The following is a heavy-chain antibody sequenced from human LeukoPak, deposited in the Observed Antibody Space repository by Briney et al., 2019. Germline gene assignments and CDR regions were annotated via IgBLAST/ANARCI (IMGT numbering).Heavy chain of an antibody. Sequence: GSLRLSCAASGFTFDDYGMSWVRQAPGKGLEWVSGINWNGGSTGYADSVKGRFTISRDNAKNSLYLQMNSLRAEDTAVYYCARARGYYGSGTFDYWGQGTLVTVSS. CDR3: ARARGYYGSGTFDY. J-gene: IGHJ4*02. CDR2: INWNGGST. V-gene: IGHV3-20*04. D-gene: IGHD3-10*01. CDR1: GFTFDDYG.